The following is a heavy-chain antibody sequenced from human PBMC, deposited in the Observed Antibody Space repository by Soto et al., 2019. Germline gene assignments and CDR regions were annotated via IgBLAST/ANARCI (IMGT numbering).Heavy chain of an antibody. CDR3: ARSSQSWYFDL. Sequence: SETLSLTRTVSGGPMSSGGHYWSWIRQHPRKGLEWIGYISLSGGTYYNPSLKSRVTISGDPSKNHFSLNLTSLTAADTAVYYCARSSQSWYFDLWGRGTRVTVSS. D-gene: IGHD4-4*01. CDR1: GGPMSSGGHY. CDR2: ISLSGGT. J-gene: IGHJ2*01. V-gene: IGHV4-31*03.